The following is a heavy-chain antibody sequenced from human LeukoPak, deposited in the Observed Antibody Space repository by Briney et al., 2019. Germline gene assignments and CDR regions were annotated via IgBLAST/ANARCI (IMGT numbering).Heavy chain of an antibody. V-gene: IGHV1-8*01. CDR3: ARVGSDSSSWFTYFDY. CDR2: MNPNSGNT. J-gene: IGHJ4*02. Sequence: ASVKVSCKASGHTFTSYDINWVRQATGQGLEWMGWMNPNSGNTGYAQKFQGRVTMTRNTSISTAYMELSSLRSEDTAVYYCARVGSDSSSWFTYFDYWGQGTLVTVSS. CDR1: GHTFTSYD. D-gene: IGHD6-13*01.